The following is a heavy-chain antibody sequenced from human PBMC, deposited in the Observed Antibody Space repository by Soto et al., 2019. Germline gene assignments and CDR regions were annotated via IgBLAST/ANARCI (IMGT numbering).Heavy chain of an antibody. V-gene: IGHV4-59*11. Sequence: QVQLQESGPGLVKPSETLSLTCTVSGGSINNHYWSWIRQPPGKGLEWIGYIYYTGSTNYNPSLKCRVTISVDTSKDQSSLNLTSLTAADTAIYYCARSNWYSEYWGQGTLVTVSS. D-gene: IGHD7-27*01. CDR3: ARSNWYSEY. CDR1: GGSINNHY. CDR2: IYYTGST. J-gene: IGHJ4*02.